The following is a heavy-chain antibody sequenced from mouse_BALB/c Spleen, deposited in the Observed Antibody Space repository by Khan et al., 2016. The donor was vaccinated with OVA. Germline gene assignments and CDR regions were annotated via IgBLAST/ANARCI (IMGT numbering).Heavy chain of an antibody. CDR1: GFSLTTYG. CDR2: IWSGGNT. J-gene: IGHJ3*01. D-gene: IGHD2-14*01. Sequence: VQLKQSGPGLVQPSQSLSITCTVSGFSLTTYGVHWVRQSPGKGLEWLGLIWSGGNTDYNAAFISRLSITKDNSKSQVFFKMNSLQADDTVMYYCARNSYMYDFTYWGQGTLVTVSA. V-gene: IGHV2-2*01. CDR3: ARNSYMYDFTY.